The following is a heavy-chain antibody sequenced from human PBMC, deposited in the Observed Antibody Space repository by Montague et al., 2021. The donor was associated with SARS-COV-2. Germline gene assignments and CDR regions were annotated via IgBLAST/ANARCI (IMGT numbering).Heavy chain of an antibody. D-gene: IGHD2-15*01. V-gene: IGHV4-4*07. J-gene: IGHJ4*02. Sequence: SETLSLTCTVSGDSISSFYWNWIRQPAGKGLEWIGRIYASGGTNYNPSLKSRVTMSVDTSKNQFSLKLNSVTAADTAVYYCGRGVVAATPVVDYWGQGIPVTVSS. CDR3: GRGVVAATPVVDY. CDR2: IYASGGT. CDR1: GDSISSFY.